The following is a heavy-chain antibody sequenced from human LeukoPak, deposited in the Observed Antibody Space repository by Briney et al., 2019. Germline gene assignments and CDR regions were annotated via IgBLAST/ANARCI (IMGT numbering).Heavy chain of an antibody. CDR1: GYTFTGYY. CDR2: INPNSGGT. CDR3: ARTPKQWLASRRGYYFDY. J-gene: IGHJ4*02. V-gene: IGHV1-2*02. Sequence: ASVKVSCKASGYTFTGYYMHWVRQAPGQGLEWMGWINPNSGGTNYAQKFQGRVTMTRDTSISTAYMELSRLRSDDTAVYYCARTPKQWLASRRGYYFDYWGQGTLVTVSS. D-gene: IGHD6-19*01.